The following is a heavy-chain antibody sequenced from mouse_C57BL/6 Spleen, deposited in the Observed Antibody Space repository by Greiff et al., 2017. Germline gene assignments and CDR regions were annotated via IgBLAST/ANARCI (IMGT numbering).Heavy chain of an antibody. Sequence: QVQLKESGPGLVQPSQSLSITCTVSGFSLTSYGVHWVRQSPGKGLEWLGVIWSGRSTDYNAAFISRLSISKDNSKSQVFFKMNSLQADDTAIYYCAELGAYWGQGTLVTVSA. V-gene: IGHV2-2*01. J-gene: IGHJ3*01. CDR1: GFSLTSYG. CDR2: IWSGRST. D-gene: IGHD4-1*01. CDR3: AELGAY.